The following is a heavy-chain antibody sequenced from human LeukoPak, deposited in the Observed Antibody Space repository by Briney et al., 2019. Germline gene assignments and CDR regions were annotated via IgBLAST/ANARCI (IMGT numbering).Heavy chain of an antibody. CDR3: ARDLRWSHYRYFDL. D-gene: IGHD2-15*01. CDR2: ISGSGGST. V-gene: IGHV3-23*01. J-gene: IGHJ2*01. Sequence: PGVSVRLSCAASGFTFSSCAMSWVRQAPGKGLEWVSVISGSGGSTHYADSVKGRFTISRDNSKNTLYLEMNSLRAEDTAVYYCARDLRWSHYRYFDLWGRGTLVTLSS. CDR1: GFTFSSCA.